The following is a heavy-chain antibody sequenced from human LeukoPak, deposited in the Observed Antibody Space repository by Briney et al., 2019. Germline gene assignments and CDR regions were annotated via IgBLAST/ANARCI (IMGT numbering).Heavy chain of an antibody. Sequence: ASVKVSCKASGYTFTSYAMNWVRQATGQGLEWMGWMNPNSGNTGYAQKFQGRVTITRNTSISTAYMELSSLRSEDTAVYYCARRTRAAIREARMRYCDLLLLGGYYYYYRREVGGEDTGVTVSS. J-gene: IGHJ6*01. CDR2: MNPNSGNT. CDR1: GYTFTSYA. CDR3: ARRTRAAIREARMRYCDLLLLGGYYYYYRREV. D-gene: IGHD3-9*01. V-gene: IGHV1-8*03.